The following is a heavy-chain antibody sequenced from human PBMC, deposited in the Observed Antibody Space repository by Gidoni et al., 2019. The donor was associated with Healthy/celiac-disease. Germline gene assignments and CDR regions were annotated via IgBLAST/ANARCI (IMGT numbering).Heavy chain of an antibody. CDR3: AKSFRSTGIAVVGIDY. V-gene: IGHV3-23*01. CDR2: ISGSGGST. J-gene: IGHJ4*02. Sequence: GKGLEWVSAISGSGGSTYYADSVKGRFTISRDNSKNTLYLQMNSLRAEDTAVYYCAKSFRSTGIAVVGIDYWGQGTLVTVSS. D-gene: IGHD6-19*01.